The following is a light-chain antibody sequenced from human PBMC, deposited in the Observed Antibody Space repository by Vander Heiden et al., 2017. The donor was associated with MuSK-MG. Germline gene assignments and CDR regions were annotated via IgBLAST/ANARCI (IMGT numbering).Light chain of an antibody. V-gene: IGLV4-69*01. CDR2: VNIDGRH. J-gene: IGLJ2*01. CDR3: QTWGSGIRV. CDR1: SGHSNYA. Sequence: QVVLTQSPSASASLGASVRLTCSLSSGHSNYAIAWHQQQPQKGPRYLMKVNIDGRHTKGDGVPDRFSGSSSGAERYLTISSLQSEDEADYYCQTWGSGIRVFGGGTKLIVL.